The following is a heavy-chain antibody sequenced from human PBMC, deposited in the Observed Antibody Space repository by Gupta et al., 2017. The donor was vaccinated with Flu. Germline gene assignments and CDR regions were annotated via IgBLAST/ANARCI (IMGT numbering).Heavy chain of an antibody. CDR1: GGSFSGYY. V-gene: IGHV4-34*01. D-gene: IGHD3-10*01. CDR2: INHSGST. Sequence: QVQLQQWGAGLLKPSETLSLTCAVYGGSFSGYYWSWIRQPPGKGLEWIGEINHSGSTNYNPSLKSRVTISVDTSKNQFSLKLSYVTAADTAVYYCARGGYYGSGRPHYYYYYGMDVWGQGTTVTVSS. J-gene: IGHJ6*02. CDR3: ARGGYYGSGRPHYYYYYGMDV.